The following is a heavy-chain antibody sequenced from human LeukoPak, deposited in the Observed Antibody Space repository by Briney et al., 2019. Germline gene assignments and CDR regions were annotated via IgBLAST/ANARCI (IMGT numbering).Heavy chain of an antibody. Sequence: ASVKVSCKVSGYTLTELSMHWVRQAPGKGLEWMGGFDPEDGETIYAQKFQGRVTMTEDTSTDTAYMELSSLRSEDTAVYYCATANIVAVPVLEAYYFDYWGQGTLVTVSS. D-gene: IGHD2-2*01. CDR2: FDPEDGET. V-gene: IGHV1-24*01. CDR1: GYTLTELS. J-gene: IGHJ4*02. CDR3: ATANIVAVPVLEAYYFDY.